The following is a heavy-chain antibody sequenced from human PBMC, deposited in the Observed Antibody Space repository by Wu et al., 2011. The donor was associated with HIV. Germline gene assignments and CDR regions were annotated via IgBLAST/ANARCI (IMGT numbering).Heavy chain of an antibody. CDR3: ARQHCSSSSCPGFDL. V-gene: IGHV1-69*11. CDR1: GGTFSTYA. J-gene: IGHJ4*02. D-gene: IGHD2-15*01. Sequence: QVQLVQSGAEVKKPGSSVKVSCKASGGTFSTYAFSWVRQAPGQGPEWMGRVIPILGTTNYAQKFQGRVTITADESTSTTYLELSSLTSEDTAAYFCARQHCSSSSCPGFDLWGQGTLVTVSS. CDR2: VIPILGTT.